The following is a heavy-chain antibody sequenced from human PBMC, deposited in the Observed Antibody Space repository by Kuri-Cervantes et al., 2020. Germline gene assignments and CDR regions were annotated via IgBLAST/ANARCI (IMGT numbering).Heavy chain of an antibody. CDR3: ARDHMVRDNWSDP. V-gene: IGHV3-30*04. CDR1: GFTFSSYA. J-gene: IGHJ5*02. Sequence: GESLKISCAASGFTFSSYAMHWVRQAPGKGLEWVAVISYDGSNKYYADSVKGRFTISRDNSKNTLYLQMNSLRAEDTAVYYCARDHMVRDNWSDPWGQGTLVTVSS. CDR2: ISYDGSNK. D-gene: IGHD3-10*01.